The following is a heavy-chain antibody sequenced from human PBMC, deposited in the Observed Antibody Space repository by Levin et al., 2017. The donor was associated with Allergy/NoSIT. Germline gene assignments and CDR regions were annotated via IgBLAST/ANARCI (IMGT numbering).Heavy chain of an antibody. Sequence: TGESLKISCAASGFTLSDHYMDWVRQAPGKGLEWVGRTRNKANSYTTEYAASVKGRFTISRDDSENSLYLQMNSLKTEDTAVYYCTRDLRVGAATDAFDIWGQGTMVTVSS. CDR2: TRNKANSYTT. V-gene: IGHV3-72*01. CDR1: GFTLSDHY. D-gene: IGHD6-13*01. J-gene: IGHJ3*02. CDR3: TRDLRVGAATDAFDI.